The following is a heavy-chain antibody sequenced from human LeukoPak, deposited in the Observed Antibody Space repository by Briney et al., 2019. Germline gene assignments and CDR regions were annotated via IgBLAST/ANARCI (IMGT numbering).Heavy chain of an antibody. V-gene: IGHV4-39*07. CDR2: MYYTGIM. Sequence: SETLSLPCTVSGGSIRSSSYYWGWIRQSPGKGLEWIGSMYYTGIMYYNPFLKSRVSISVDTSKNQFSLKLRSVTAADTAVYYCARDSGTTGEVKFDPWGQGILVTVSS. D-gene: IGHD3-10*01. J-gene: IGHJ5*02. CDR1: GGSIRSSSYY. CDR3: ARDSGTTGEVKFDP.